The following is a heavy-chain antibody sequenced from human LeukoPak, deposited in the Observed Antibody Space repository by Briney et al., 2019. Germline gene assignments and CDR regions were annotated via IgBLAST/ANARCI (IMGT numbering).Heavy chain of an antibody. CDR1: GGSISSSSYY. D-gene: IGHD3-9*01. J-gene: IGHJ6*02. Sequence: ETLSLTSTVSGGSISSSSYYWGWIRQPPGKGLEWIGSIYYSGSTYYNPSLKSRVTISVDTSKNQFSLKLSSVTAADTAVYYCARQALRYFDWLSAYYYYGMDVWGQGTTVTVSS. CDR3: ARQALRYFDWLSAYYYYGMDV. V-gene: IGHV4-39*01. CDR2: IYYSGST.